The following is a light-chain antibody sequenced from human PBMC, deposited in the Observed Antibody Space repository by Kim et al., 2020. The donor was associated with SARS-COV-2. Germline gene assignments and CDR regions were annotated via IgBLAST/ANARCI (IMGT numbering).Light chain of an antibody. CDR3: SSYAGSNTVYV. Sequence: QSALTQPPSASGSPGQSVTISCTGTSSDVGGYNYVSWYQQHPGKAPKLMIYEVSKRPSGVPDRFSGSKSGNTASLTVSARQAEDEADDHCSSYAGSNTVYVFGTGTQVTVL. CDR2: EVS. J-gene: IGLJ1*01. CDR1: SSDVGGYNY. V-gene: IGLV2-8*01.